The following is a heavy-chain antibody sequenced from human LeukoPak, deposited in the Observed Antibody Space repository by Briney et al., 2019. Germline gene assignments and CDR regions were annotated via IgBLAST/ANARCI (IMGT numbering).Heavy chain of an antibody. V-gene: IGHV3-7*01. CDR3: ARGLHITLSGWYFDL. D-gene: IGHD2-21*01. CDR1: GFTFSNYW. CDR2: IKQDGSEK. J-gene: IGHJ2*01. Sequence: GGSLRLSCAASGFTFSNYWMSWVRQAPGKGLEWVANIKQDGSEKHYMDSVKGRFTISRDSAKNSVYLQMNSLRAEDTAVYYCARGLHITLSGWYFDLWGRGTLVTVSS.